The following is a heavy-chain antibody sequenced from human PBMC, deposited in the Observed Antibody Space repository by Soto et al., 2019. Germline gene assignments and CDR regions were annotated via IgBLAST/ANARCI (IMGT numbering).Heavy chain of an antibody. Sequence: EVQLVESGGDLVQPGGSLKLSCAASGFTFGASNLQWVRQASGKGLEWLGRIGSKGETYATTYAASVKGRFTISRDDSKKTAYLQMNNLESEDTAVYYCSSDYSDWFFNWGRGTLVTVSS. J-gene: IGHJ4*02. CDR1: GFTFGASN. CDR3: SSDYSDWFFN. V-gene: IGHV3-73*02. D-gene: IGHD4-17*01. CDR2: IGSKGETYAT.